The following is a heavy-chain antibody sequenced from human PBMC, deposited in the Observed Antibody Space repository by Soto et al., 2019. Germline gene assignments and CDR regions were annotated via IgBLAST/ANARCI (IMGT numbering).Heavy chain of an antibody. CDR1: GYSFTSYD. J-gene: IGHJ2*01. Sequence: QVQLVQSGAEVKKPGASVQVSCKASGYSFTSYDINWVRQATGHGLEWMGWMNPNSGNTGYAQTFQGRVTMTRNTSIGTAYMELTSVGSEDTAVYYCARDKAWYFEIWGRGTLVTVSS. CDR2: MNPNSGNT. V-gene: IGHV1-8*01. CDR3: ARDKAWYFEI.